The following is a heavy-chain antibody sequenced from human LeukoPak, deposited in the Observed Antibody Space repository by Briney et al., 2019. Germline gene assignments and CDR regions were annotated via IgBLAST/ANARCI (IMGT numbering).Heavy chain of an antibody. D-gene: IGHD3-22*01. CDR1: GGSISNNW. J-gene: IGHJ1*01. CDR3: AGVRLGSSGFSEYFEH. CDR2: ISQSART. V-gene: IGHV4-4*02. Sequence: SETLSLTCAVTGGSISNNWWTWVRQPPGKGLEWIGEISQSARTNYNPSLKSRVTMSVDKSRNQFSLKMNSVTAADTAVYYCAGVRLGSSGFSEYFEHWGQGTLVTVSS.